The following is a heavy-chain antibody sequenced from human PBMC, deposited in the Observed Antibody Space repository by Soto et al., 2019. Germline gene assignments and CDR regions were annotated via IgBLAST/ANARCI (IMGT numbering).Heavy chain of an antibody. D-gene: IGHD6-19*01. CDR3: ASRSIAVAGDDAFDI. Sequence: GASVKVSCKASGGTFSSYAISWVRQAPGQGLEWMGGISANNGTANYAQKLQGRVTMTTDKSTSTAYMELSSLRSDDTAVYYCASRSIAVAGDDAFDIWGQGKMVPVSS. V-gene: IGHV1-69*05. CDR1: GGTFSSYA. CDR2: ISANNGTA. J-gene: IGHJ3*02.